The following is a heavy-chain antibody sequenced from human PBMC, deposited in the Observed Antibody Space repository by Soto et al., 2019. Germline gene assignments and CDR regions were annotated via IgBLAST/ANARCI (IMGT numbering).Heavy chain of an antibody. J-gene: IGHJ4*02. D-gene: IGHD3-3*01. CDR3: ARGGETYYDFWSGFSPIDY. Sequence: SETLSLTCTVSGGSISTYYWSWIRQSPGKGLELIGYIFYSDNTNYNPSLRSRVTISVDTSKSQFSLKLTSVTAADTAVYYCARGGETYYDFWSGFSPIDYWGQGALVTVSS. V-gene: IGHV4-59*01. CDR2: IFYSDNT. CDR1: GGSISTYY.